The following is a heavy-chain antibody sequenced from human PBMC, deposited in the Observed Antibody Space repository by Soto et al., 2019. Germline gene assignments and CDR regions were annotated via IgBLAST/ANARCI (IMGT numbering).Heavy chain of an antibody. CDR3: ARDYDGSGNYFNGMDV. V-gene: IGHV3-21*01. CDR1: GFSFSTYA. CDR2: ISTSSSYI. Sequence: EVQLVESGGGLVKPGGSPRLSCEASGFSFSTYAMNWVRQAPGKGLEWVSSISTSSSYIKYADSLKGRFTISRDNAKSSLYLQMNGLRAEDTAVYYCARDYDGSGNYFNGMDVWGQGTTVTVAS. J-gene: IGHJ6*02. D-gene: IGHD3-10*01.